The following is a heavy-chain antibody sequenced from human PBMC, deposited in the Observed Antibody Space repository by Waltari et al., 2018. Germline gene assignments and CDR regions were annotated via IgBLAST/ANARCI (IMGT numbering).Heavy chain of an antibody. J-gene: IGHJ4*02. CDR1: GFTLSSSE. CDR2: LSGRDEVK. D-gene: IGHD4-17*01. V-gene: IGHV3-48*03. Sequence: EVQLVESGGGLVQPGGSLRLSCAASGFTLSSSEMNWVRQAPGKGLGWVSYLSGRDEVKLYADSVRGRVAVSGDSAKNSLYLQMNNLRAEDTAVYYCARELSSDYGDSNLAYWVQGTLVIVSS. CDR3: ARELSSDYGDSNLAY.